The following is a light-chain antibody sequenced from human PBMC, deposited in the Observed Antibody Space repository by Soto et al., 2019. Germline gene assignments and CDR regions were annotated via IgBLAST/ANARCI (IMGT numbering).Light chain of an antibody. V-gene: IGLV1-40*01. CDR3: QSYDSSLSGSV. J-gene: IGLJ2*01. Sequence: QSVLTQPPSVSGAPGQRVTISCTGSSSNIGARYDVHWYQQLPGTAPKLLIYGNSNRPSGVPDRFSGSKPGTSASLAITGLQAEDEADYYCQSYDSSLSGSVFGGGTKLTVL. CDR1: SSNIGARYD. CDR2: GNS.